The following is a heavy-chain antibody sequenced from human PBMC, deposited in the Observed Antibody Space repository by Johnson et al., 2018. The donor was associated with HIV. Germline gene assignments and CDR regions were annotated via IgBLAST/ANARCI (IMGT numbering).Heavy chain of an antibody. CDR2: INFDGTST. Sequence: VQLLESGGGLVQPGGSLRLSCEASGFTFISYWMHWVRQAPGKGLMWVSRINFDGTSTTYAASVKGRFTISRDNSKHTLYLQMNSLRAEDTAVYYCARACRDGDTCDAFDIWGQGTMVTVSS. D-gene: IGHD5-24*01. CDR3: ARACRDGDTCDAFDI. V-gene: IGHV3-74*02. CDR1: GFTFISYW. J-gene: IGHJ3*02.